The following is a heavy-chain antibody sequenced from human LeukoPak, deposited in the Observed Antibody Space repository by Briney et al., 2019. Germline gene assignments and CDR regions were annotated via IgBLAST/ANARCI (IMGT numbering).Heavy chain of an antibody. D-gene: IGHD3-9*01. CDR1: GFSFSGSG. CDR2: IRSQADSYAT. CDR3: TRGLGILTGYSFDY. Sequence: GGSLRLPCAASGFSFSGSGMHWVRQASGKGLEWVGHIRSQADSYATVYGASVKGRFTITRDDSENTAYLQMNSLKTEDTAVYYCTRGLGILTGYSFDYWGQGTLVTVSS. V-gene: IGHV3-73*01. J-gene: IGHJ4*02.